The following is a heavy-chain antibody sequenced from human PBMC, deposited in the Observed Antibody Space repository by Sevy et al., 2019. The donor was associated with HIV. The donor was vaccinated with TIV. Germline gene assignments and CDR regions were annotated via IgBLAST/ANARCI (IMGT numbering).Heavy chain of an antibody. D-gene: IGHD6-19*01. V-gene: IGHV3-30-3*01. J-gene: IGHJ4*02. CDR3: ARDFATIAVAGSCVY. CDR2: ISYDGGNK. CDR1: GFTFSSYA. Sequence: GGSLRLSCAASGFTFSSYAMHWVRQAPGKGLEWVAVISYDGGNKYYADSVKGRFTISRDNSKNTLYLQMNSLRAEDTAVYYCARDFATIAVAGSCVYWGQGTLVTVSS.